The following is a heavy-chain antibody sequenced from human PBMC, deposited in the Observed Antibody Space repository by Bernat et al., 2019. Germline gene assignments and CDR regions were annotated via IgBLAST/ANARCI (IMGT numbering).Heavy chain of an antibody. D-gene: IGHD3-10*01. J-gene: IGHJ5*02. V-gene: IGHV4-39*01. CDR3: ARHSSTTYYYGSGSYYNNWFDP. Sequence: QLQLQESGPGLVKPSETLSLTCTVSGGSISSSSYYWGWIRQPPGKGLEWIGSIYYSGSTYYNPSLKSRFTISVDTSKNQFSLKLSSVTAADTAVYYCARHSSTTYYYGSGSYYNNWFDPWGQGTLVTVSS. CDR2: IYYSGST. CDR1: GGSISSSSYY.